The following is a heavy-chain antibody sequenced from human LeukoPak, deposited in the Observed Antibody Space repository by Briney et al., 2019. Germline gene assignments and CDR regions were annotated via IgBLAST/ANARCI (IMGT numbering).Heavy chain of an antibody. CDR2: ISSSGSTT. Sequence: GGSLRLSCAASGFTFSSYEMNWVRQAPGKGLEWDSYISSSGSTTYYADSVKGRFTISRDNSKNTLYLQMNSLRAEDTAVYYCAKSRSYSSSWYVYPLDYWGQGTLVTVSS. D-gene: IGHD6-13*01. CDR1: GFTFSSYE. J-gene: IGHJ4*02. V-gene: IGHV3-48*03. CDR3: AKSRSYSSSWYVYPLDY.